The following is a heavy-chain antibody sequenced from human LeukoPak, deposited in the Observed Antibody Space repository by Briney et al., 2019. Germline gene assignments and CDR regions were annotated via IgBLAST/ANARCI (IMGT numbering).Heavy chain of an antibody. CDR2: IIPIFGTA. D-gene: IGHD3-10*01. Sequence: SVKVSCKASGGTFSSYAIGWVRQAPGQGLEWMGGIIPIFGTANYAQKFQGRVTITADESTSTAYMELSSLRSEDTAVYYCARTAMYGSGSGYYYGMDVWGKGTTVTVSS. V-gene: IGHV1-69*13. CDR1: GGTFSSYA. CDR3: ARTAMYGSGSGYYYGMDV. J-gene: IGHJ6*04.